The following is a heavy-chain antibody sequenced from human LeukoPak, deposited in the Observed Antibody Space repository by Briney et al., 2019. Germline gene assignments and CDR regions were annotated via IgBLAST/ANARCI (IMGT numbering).Heavy chain of an antibody. D-gene: IGHD3-10*01. CDR1: GFTFSSYA. CDR3: ARSHYYGSGSTDY. Sequence: GRSLRLSCAASGFTFSSYAMHWVRQAPGKGLEWVAVISYDGSNKYYGDSVKGRFTISRDNSKNTLYLQMNSLRAEDTAVYYCARSHYYGSGSTDYWGQGTLVTVSS. V-gene: IGHV3-30-3*01. J-gene: IGHJ4*02. CDR2: ISYDGSNK.